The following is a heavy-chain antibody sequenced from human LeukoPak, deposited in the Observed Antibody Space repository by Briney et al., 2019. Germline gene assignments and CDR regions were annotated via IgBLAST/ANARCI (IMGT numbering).Heavy chain of an antibody. J-gene: IGHJ5*02. CDR3: ARASGDSSGYDWWFDP. D-gene: IGHD3-22*01. Sequence: SETLSLTCTVSGGSISSYYWSWIRQPPGKGLEWIGYIYYSGSTNYNPSLKSRVTISVDTSKNQFSLKLSSVTAADTAVYYCARASGDSSGYDWWFDPWGQGTLVTVSS. V-gene: IGHV4-59*01. CDR2: IYYSGST. CDR1: GGSISSYY.